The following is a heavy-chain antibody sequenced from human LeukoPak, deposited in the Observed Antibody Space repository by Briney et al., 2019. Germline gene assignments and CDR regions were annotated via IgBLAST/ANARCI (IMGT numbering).Heavy chain of an antibody. V-gene: IGHV4-34*01. Sequence: SETLSLTCAVYGGSFSGYYWSWIRQPPGKGLEWIGEINHSGSTNYNPSLKSRVTISVDTSKNQFSLKLSSVTAADTAVYYCARGGYDCVWGSYHLSNFDYWGQGTLVTVSS. CDR1: GGSFSGYY. J-gene: IGHJ4*02. CDR3: ARGGYDCVWGSYHLSNFDY. D-gene: IGHD3-16*02. CDR2: INHSGST.